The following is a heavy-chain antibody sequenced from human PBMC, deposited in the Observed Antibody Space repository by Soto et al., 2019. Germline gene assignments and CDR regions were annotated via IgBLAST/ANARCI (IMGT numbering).Heavy chain of an antibody. V-gene: IGHV1-18*01. Sequence: ASVKGSCKASGYTFIRYGVSWVRQAPGQGLEWMGWISAYNGNTNYAQKFQGRVTMTTDTSTSTAYMELRSLRSDDTAVYYCARDGEKTTVTYYYYYYGMDVWGQGTTVTVSS. CDR3: ARDGEKTTVTYYYYYYGMDV. J-gene: IGHJ6*02. CDR1: GYTFIRYG. D-gene: IGHD4-17*01. CDR2: ISAYNGNT.